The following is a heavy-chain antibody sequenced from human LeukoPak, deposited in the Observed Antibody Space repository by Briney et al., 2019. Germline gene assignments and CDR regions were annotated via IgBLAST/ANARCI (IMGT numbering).Heavy chain of an antibody. Sequence: GGSLRLSCAASGFTFSSYSMSWVRQAPGKGLEWVSYISSGSSTIYNADSVKGRFTISRDNAKNTVFLQMSSLRAEDTALYYCARKSASGNYPLDYWGQGTLVTVSS. CDR2: ISSGSSTI. D-gene: IGHD3-10*01. CDR3: ARKSASGNYPLDY. V-gene: IGHV3-48*01. CDR1: GFTFSSYS. J-gene: IGHJ4*02.